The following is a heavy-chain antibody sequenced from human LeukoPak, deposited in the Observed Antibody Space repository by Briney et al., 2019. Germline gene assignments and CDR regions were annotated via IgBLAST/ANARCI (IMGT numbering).Heavy chain of an antibody. Sequence: NSSQTLSLTCTVSGGSISSGDYYWSWIRQHPGKGLEWIGYIYYSGSTSYNPSLKRRVTISVDTSKNQFSLKLSSVTAADTAVYYCAREAGLRYDSSGHFDIWGQGTMVTVSS. J-gene: IGHJ3*02. CDR3: AREAGLRYDSSGHFDI. V-gene: IGHV4-31*03. CDR2: IYYSGST. CDR1: GGSISSGDYY. D-gene: IGHD3-22*01.